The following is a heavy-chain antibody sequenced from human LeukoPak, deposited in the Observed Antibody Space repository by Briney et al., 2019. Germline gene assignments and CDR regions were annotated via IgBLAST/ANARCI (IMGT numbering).Heavy chain of an antibody. Sequence: PGGSLRLSCAASGFTFSSYAMSWVRQAPGKGLEWVPAISGSGGSTYYADSVKGRFTISRDNSKNTLYLQMNSLRAEDTAVYYCAKGTRWLRFSSYYFDYWGQGTLVTVSS. V-gene: IGHV3-23*01. CDR1: GFTFSSYA. J-gene: IGHJ4*02. D-gene: IGHD5-12*01. CDR3: AKGTRWLRFSSYYFDY. CDR2: ISGSGGST.